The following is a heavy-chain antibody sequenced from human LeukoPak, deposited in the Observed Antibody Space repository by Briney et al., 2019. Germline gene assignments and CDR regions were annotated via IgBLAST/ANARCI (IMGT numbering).Heavy chain of an antibody. D-gene: IGHD2-2*01. CDR2: IKQDGSEK. CDR1: GFTFSSYW. CDR3: ARDLVPAAISSGGAFDI. V-gene: IGHV3-7*01. J-gene: IGHJ3*02. Sequence: GGSLRLSCAASGFTFSSYWMRGVRRAPGKGLEWVANIKQDGSEKYYVDSVKGRFTISRDNAKNSLYLQMNSLRAEDTAVYYCARDLVPAAISSGGAFDIWGQGTMVTVSS.